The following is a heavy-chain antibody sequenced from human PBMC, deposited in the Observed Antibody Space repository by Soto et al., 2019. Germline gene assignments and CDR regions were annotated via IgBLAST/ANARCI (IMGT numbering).Heavy chain of an antibody. D-gene: IGHD5-18*01. CDR1: GGSISSYY. CDR3: ARRYGYAFDY. Sequence: QVQLQESGPGLVKPSETLSLTCTVSGGSISSYYWSWIRQPPGKGLEWIGYIYYSGGTNYNPSLKSRVTISVDTSKNQFSLKVSSVTAADTAVYYCARRYGYAFDYWGQGTLVTVSS. CDR2: IYYSGGT. J-gene: IGHJ4*02. V-gene: IGHV4-59*08.